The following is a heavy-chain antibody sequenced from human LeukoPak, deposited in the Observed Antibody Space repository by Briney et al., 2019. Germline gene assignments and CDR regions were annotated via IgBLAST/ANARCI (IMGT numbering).Heavy chain of an antibody. CDR3: ARINKIYGGPHFDY. CDR1: GFSLSTSGMC. Sequence: SGPALVKPPQTLTLTCTFSGFSLSTSGMCVSWIRQPPGKALEWLALIDWDDDKYYSTSLKTRLTISKDTSKNQVVLTMTDMDPVDTATYYCARINKIYGGPHFDYWGQGTLVTVSS. D-gene: IGHD4-23*01. V-gene: IGHV2-70*01. J-gene: IGHJ4*02. CDR2: IDWDDDK.